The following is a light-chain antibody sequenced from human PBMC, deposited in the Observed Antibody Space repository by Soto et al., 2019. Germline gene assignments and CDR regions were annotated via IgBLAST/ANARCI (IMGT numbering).Light chain of an antibody. CDR3: QQCRNWPLT. Sequence: EIVMTQCPATLSVSPGEGATLSCKASQNVYNNLAWYQQRPGQPPRLLIYDASTRATGISARFSGSGYGTEFTLTISSLQSEDFAVYFCQQCRNWPLTFGGGTKVEIK. CDR2: DAS. CDR1: QNVYNN. J-gene: IGKJ4*01. V-gene: IGKV3-15*01.